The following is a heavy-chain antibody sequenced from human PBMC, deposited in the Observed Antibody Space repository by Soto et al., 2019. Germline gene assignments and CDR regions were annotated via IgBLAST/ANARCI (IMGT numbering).Heavy chain of an antibody. CDR2: TYYSSKWYN. CDR3: ARATHGAHWFDP. J-gene: IGHJ5*02. V-gene: IGHV6-1*01. Sequence: SQTLSLTCAISGDSVSSNSATWNWIRQSPSRGLEWLGRTYYSSKWYNEYAVSVKSRIAINPDTSKNQFSLHLNSVTPEDTAVYPCARATHGAHWFDPWGQGTLVNVSS. CDR1: GDSVSSNSAT. D-gene: IGHD2-8*01.